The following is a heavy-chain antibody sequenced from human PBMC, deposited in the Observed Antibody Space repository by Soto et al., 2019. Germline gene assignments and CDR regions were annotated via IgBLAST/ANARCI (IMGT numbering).Heavy chain of an antibody. CDR3: AGAVFEYSSSAP. V-gene: IGHV1-18*01. D-gene: IGHD6-6*01. CDR1: GYTFTSYG. CDR2: ISAYNGNT. Sequence: QVQLVQSGAEVKKPGASVKVSCKASGYTFTSYGISWVRQAPGQGLEWMGWISAYNGNTNYAQKLQGRVTMTTDTPTSTAYVELRSLRSDDTAGYYWAGAVFEYSSSAPGGQGTLFTVSS. J-gene: IGHJ5*02.